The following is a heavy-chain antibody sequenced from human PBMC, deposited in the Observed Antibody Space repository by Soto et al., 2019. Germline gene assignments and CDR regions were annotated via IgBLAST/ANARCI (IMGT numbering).Heavy chain of an antibody. V-gene: IGHV3-23*01. Sequence: EVQLLESGGGLVQPGGSLRLSCAASGFTFSSYAMSWVRQAPGKGLVWVSVISGSGGSTYYADSVKGRFTISRDNSKNTLYLQINSLRAEDTAVYYCAKEWGREGYPEGLWYWGQGTLVTVSS. CDR1: GFTFSSYA. J-gene: IGHJ4*02. D-gene: IGHD5-12*01. CDR3: AKEWGREGYPEGLWY. CDR2: ISGSGGST.